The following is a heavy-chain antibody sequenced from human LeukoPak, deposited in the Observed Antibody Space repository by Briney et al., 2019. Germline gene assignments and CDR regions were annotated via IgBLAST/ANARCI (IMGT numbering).Heavy chain of an antibody. CDR1: GGSFSGYY. CDR3: ARGLYRVFYYGSGSYTRRDNWFDP. V-gene: IGHV4-34*01. J-gene: IGHJ5*02. D-gene: IGHD3-10*01. CDR2: INHSGST. Sequence: SETLSLTCAVYGGSFSGYYWSWIRQPPGKGLEWIGEINHSGSTNYNPSLKSRVTISVDTSKNQFSLKLSSVTAADTAVYYCARGLYRVFYYGSGSYTRRDNWFDPWGQGTLVTVSS.